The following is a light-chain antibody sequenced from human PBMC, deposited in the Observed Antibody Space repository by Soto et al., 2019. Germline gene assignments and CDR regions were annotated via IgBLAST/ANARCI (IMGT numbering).Light chain of an antibody. Sequence: DIVLTQSPGTLSLSPGERATLSCRARQSVGNSVAWYQQKPGQAPRLLIYDASNRATDIPVRFSGSGSGTDFTLTISSLEPEDFAVYYCQQRSNWPPRITFGPGTKVDIK. J-gene: IGKJ3*01. V-gene: IGKV3-11*01. CDR2: DAS. CDR3: QQRSNWPPRIT. CDR1: QSVGNS.